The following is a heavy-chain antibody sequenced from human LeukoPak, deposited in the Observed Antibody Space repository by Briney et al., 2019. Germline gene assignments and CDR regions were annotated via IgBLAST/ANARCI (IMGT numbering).Heavy chain of an antibody. CDR2: IRYDGSNK. J-gene: IGHJ4*02. D-gene: IGHD6-13*01. CDR3: AKDRIAASAYFDY. CDR1: GFSFSSYG. V-gene: IGHV3-30*02. Sequence: GGSLRLSCAAAGFSFSSYGMHWGRQAPGKGPGWEAFIRYDGSNKYYADSVKGRFTISRDNSKNTLYLQMNSLRAEDTAVYYCAKDRIAASAYFDYWGQGTLVTVSS.